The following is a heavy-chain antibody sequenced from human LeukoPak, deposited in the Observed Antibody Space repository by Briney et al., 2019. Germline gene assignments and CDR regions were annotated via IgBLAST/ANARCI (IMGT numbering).Heavy chain of an antibody. CDR3: ARVPPPGATAFGVVDS. V-gene: IGHV4-34*01. CDR2: LNHIGNT. D-gene: IGHD3-16*01. Sequence: PSETLSLTCAVYGGSFSDYFWTWIRQSPGKGLEWIGELNHIGNTNYNPSLKSRVTLSVDTSKNQFSLKLNTVTAADSAMYYCARVPPPGATAFGVVDSWGQGTLLTVSS. CDR1: GGSFSDYF. J-gene: IGHJ5*02.